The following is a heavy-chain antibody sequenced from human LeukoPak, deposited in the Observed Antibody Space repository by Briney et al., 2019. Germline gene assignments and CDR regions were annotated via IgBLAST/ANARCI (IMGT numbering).Heavy chain of an antibody. D-gene: IGHD2/OR15-2a*01. V-gene: IGHV3-15*01. CDR2: IKGRRDGRAT. Sequence: GGSLRLSCATSGFVFHDAWLSWVRQAPGKGLEWVGRIKGRRDGRATDYAAPVEGRFTISTDDSKSTLFLQMNSLKTEGTAVYYCTTVTHFYLGGQGTLVTVSS. J-gene: IGHJ1*01. CDR3: TTVTHFYL. CDR1: GFVFHDAW.